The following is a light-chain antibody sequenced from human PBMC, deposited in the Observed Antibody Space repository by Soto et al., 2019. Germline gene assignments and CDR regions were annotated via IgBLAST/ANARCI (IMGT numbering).Light chain of an antibody. CDR2: EDH. CDR3: GTWDTSLDSGM. J-gene: IGLJ3*02. CDR1: NSNIGSNF. V-gene: IGLV1-51*02. Sequence: QSALTQPPSVSAAPGQKVTLFCSGSNSNIGSNFVSWYQQVPGTAHKLLVYEDHQRPSGTPVRFSGSKSGTSATLAITGLQPGDEAHYYCGTWDTSLDSGMFGGGTKLTVL.